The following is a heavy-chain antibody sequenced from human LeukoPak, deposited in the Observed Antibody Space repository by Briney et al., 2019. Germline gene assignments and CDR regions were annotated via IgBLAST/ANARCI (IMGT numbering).Heavy chain of an antibody. CDR3: ARTVAGTGQIDY. V-gene: IGHV1-2*02. Sequence: GASVKVSCKASGYTFTDYYMHWVRQAPGQGLEWMGWINPNSGGTNYAQKFQGRVTMTRDTAISTAYMELSRLRSDDTAAYYCARTVAGTGQIDYWGQGTLVTVSS. CDR2: INPNSGGT. CDR1: GYTFTDYY. D-gene: IGHD6-19*01. J-gene: IGHJ4*02.